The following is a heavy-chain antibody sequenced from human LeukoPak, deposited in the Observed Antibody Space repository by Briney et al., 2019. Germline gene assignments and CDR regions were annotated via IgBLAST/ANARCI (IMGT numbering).Heavy chain of an antibody. CDR3: ARERIRYCSSTSCYVGAFDI. CDR2: IYYSGST. V-gene: IGHV4-30-4*01. D-gene: IGHD2-2*01. Sequence: PSETLSLTCTVSGGSISSGDYYWSWIRQPPGKGLEWIGYIYYSGSTYCNPSLKSRVTISVDTSKNQFSLKLSSVTAADTAVYYCARERIRYCSSTSCYVGAFDIWGQGTMVTVSS. J-gene: IGHJ3*02. CDR1: GGSISSGDYY.